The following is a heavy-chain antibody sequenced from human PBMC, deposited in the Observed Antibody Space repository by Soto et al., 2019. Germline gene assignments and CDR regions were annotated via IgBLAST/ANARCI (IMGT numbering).Heavy chain of an antibody. J-gene: IGHJ6*02. CDR2: ISAYNGNT. CDR3: ARRSGVLAAAGTVPYYCGMDV. Sequence: ASVKVSCRASGYTFTSYGISWVRQAPGQGLEWMGWISAYNGNTNYAQKLQGRVTMTTDTSTSTAYMELRSLRSDDTAVYYCARRSGVLAAAGTVPYYCGMDVWGQGTTVTVSS. CDR1: GYTFTSYG. D-gene: IGHD6-13*01. V-gene: IGHV1-18*01.